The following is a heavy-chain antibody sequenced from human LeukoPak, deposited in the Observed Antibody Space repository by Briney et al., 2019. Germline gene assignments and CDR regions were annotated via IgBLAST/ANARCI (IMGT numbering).Heavy chain of an antibody. Sequence: SSETLSLTCTVSGGSISSSNYYWGWIRQPPGKGLEWIGNIDYNEITYYNPSLKSRVTISVDTSKTQLSLKLNSVTAADTAVYYCARDRAYYYDSSGYHGAFDIWGQGTLVTVSS. V-gene: IGHV4-39*07. CDR3: ARDRAYYYDSSGYHGAFDI. CDR1: GGSISSSNYY. D-gene: IGHD3-22*01. CDR2: IDYNEIT. J-gene: IGHJ3*02.